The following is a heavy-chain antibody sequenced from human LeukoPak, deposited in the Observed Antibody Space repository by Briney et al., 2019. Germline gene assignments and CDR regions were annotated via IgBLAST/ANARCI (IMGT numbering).Heavy chain of an antibody. CDR3: ARGPPDSYGSSWYGAFDI. Sequence: ASVKVSCKASGYTFTGYYMHWVRQAPGQGLEWMGWINPNSGGTNYAQKFQGWVTMTRDTSISTAYMELSRLRSDDTAVYYCARGPPDSYGSSWYGAFDIWGQGTMVTVSS. V-gene: IGHV1-2*04. CDR1: GYTFTGYY. CDR2: INPNSGGT. J-gene: IGHJ3*02. D-gene: IGHD6-13*01.